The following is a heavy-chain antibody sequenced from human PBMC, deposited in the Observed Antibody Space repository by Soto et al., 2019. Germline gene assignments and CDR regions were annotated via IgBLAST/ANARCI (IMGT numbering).Heavy chain of an antibody. Sequence: SETLSLTCTVSGGSISSSSYYWGWIRQPPGKGLEWIGSIYYSGSTYYNPSLKSRVTISVDTSKNQFSLKLSSVTAADTAVYYCARHPDSSWYPHWFDPWGQGTLVTVSS. CDR2: IYYSGST. CDR3: ARHPDSSWYPHWFDP. J-gene: IGHJ5*02. V-gene: IGHV4-39*01. CDR1: GGSISSSSYY. D-gene: IGHD6-13*01.